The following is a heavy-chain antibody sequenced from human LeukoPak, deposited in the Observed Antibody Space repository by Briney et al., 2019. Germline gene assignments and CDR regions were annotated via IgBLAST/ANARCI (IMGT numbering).Heavy chain of an antibody. CDR2: ISSSSSYI. CDR3: ARDDYGDSRGFDY. CDR1: GFTFSTYS. J-gene: IGHJ4*02. D-gene: IGHD4-17*01. Sequence: PGGSLRLSCAASGFTFSTYSTNWVRQAPGKGLEWVSSISSSSSYIYYADSVKGRFTISRDNAKNSLYLQMNSLRAEDTAVYYCARDDYGDSRGFDYWGQGTLVTVSS. V-gene: IGHV3-21*01.